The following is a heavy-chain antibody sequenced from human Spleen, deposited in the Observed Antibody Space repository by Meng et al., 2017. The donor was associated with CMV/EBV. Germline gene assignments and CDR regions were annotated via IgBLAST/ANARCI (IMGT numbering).Heavy chain of an antibody. CDR1: GGSVSSGSHY. D-gene: IGHD5-24*01. CDR2: IYYSGST. CDR3: ARDVAMAGWTYFDY. Sequence: GSLRLSCTVSGGSVSSGSHYWSWIRQPPGKGLEWIGYIYYSGSTNYNPSLKSRVTISVDTSKNQFSLKVRSVTAADTAVYDCARDVAMAGWTYFDYWGQGTRVTVSS. J-gene: IGHJ4*02. V-gene: IGHV4-61*01.